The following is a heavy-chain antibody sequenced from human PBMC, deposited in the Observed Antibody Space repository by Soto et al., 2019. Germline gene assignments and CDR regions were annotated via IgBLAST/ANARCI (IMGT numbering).Heavy chain of an antibody. CDR1: GYTFITYG. J-gene: IGHJ4*02. V-gene: IGHV1-18*01. CDR3: ARGTYKDF. CDR2: ISAYNGNT. Sequence: QVQLVQSGAEVKKPGASVKVSCKASGYTFITYGINWVRQAPGQGLEWMAWISAYNGNTYYAQNFPGRVTITTDTSTSTAYMELRSLRSDDTAIYYCARGTYKDFWGQGTLVTVSS. D-gene: IGHD1-1*01.